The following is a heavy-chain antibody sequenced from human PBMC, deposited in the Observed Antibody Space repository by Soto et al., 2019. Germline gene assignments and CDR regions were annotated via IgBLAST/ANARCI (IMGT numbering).Heavy chain of an antibody. CDR3: ARPRGLELYLDY. CDR1: GFTFSSYA. V-gene: IGHV3-30-3*01. J-gene: IGHJ4*02. CDR2: ISYDGSNK. Sequence: GGSLRLSCAASGFTFSSYAMHWVRQAPGKGLEWVAVISYDGSNKYYADSVKGRFTISRDNSKNTLYLQMNSLRAEDTAVYYCARPRGLELYLDYWGQGTLVTVSS. D-gene: IGHD1-26*01.